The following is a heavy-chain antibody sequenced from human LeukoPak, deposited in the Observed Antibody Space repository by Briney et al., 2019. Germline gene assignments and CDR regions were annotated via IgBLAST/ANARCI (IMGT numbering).Heavy chain of an antibody. V-gene: IGHV4-59*08. J-gene: IGHJ4*02. D-gene: IGHD3-10*01. Sequence: PSETLSLTCSVSGGSISSYYWSWIRQPPGKGLEWIGYIYYSGSTTYNPSLKSRVTISVDTSKNQFSLRLSSVTAADTAVYYCARHMVRGALSPIDYWGQGTLVTVSS. CDR2: IYYSGST. CDR3: ARHMVRGALSPIDY. CDR1: GGSISSYY.